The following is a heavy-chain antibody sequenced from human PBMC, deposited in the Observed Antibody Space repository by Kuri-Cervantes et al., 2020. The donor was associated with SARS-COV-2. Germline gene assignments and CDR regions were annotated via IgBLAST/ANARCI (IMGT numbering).Heavy chain of an antibody. Sequence: ASVQVSCKASGYTFTSYYINWVRQATGQGLEWMGWMNPNSGNTGYAQKFQGRVTITRNNSISTAYMELSSLRSEDTAVYYCASRRGFFGYNDAFDIWGQGTMVTVSS. V-gene: IGHV1-8*03. CDR1: GYTFTSYY. CDR3: ASRRGFFGYNDAFDI. D-gene: IGHD3-3*01. J-gene: IGHJ3*02. CDR2: MNPNSGNT.